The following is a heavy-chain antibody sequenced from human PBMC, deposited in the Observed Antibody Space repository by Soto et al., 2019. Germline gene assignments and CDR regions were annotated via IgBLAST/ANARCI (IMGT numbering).Heavy chain of an antibody. J-gene: IGHJ4*02. CDR3: ATELGENPASPFDA. V-gene: IGHV1-69*13. CDR2: IIPLFGTA. Sequence: SVKVSCKASGVTFSSETLGWVRQAPGQGLEWVGGIIPLFGTASYAQKFQGRVTITADESTSTVYMELSSLRSDDTAVYFCATELGENPASPFDAWGQGTLVTV. D-gene: IGHD3-10*01. CDR1: GVTFSSET.